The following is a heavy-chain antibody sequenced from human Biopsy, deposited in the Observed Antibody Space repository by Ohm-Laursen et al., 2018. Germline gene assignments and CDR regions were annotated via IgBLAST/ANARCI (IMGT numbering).Heavy chain of an antibody. CDR2: IHGDERSA. D-gene: IGHD2-8*02. CDR1: GFTFSRSV. CDR3: TGDSGGLGDY. V-gene: IGHV3-74*03. J-gene: IGHJ4*02. Sequence: LSLTYAASGFTFSRSVMHWVRQAPGKGLMWVSRIHGDERSATYAEPVKGRFTISRDNAKNTLHLQMNSLRAEDTAVYYCTGDSGGLGDYWGQGTLVTVSS.